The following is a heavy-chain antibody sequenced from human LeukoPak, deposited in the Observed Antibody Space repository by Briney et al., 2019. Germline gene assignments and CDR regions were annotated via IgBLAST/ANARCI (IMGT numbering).Heavy chain of an antibody. J-gene: IGHJ4*02. CDR2: IKQDGSEK. Sequence: PGGSLRLSCAASGFPFSRYWLSWVRQAPGKGLEWVANIKQDGSEKYYVDSVKGRFTISRDNAKNSLYLQMNSLRVGDTAVYYCAREMAHYFDSSGYSFWGQGTLVTVSS. CDR3: AREMAHYFDSSGYSF. V-gene: IGHV3-7*01. CDR1: GFPFSRYW. D-gene: IGHD3-22*01.